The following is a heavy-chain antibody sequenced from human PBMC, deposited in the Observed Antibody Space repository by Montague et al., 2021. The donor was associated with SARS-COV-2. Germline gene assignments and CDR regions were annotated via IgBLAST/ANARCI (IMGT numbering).Heavy chain of an antibody. CDR3: ARQIQQVVLSPAKLTNWFDP. CDR1: GASITSSNW. Sequence: SETLSLTCTVSGASITSSNWWNWVRQPPGKGLEWIGQIYHSGSTNYNPSLKSRLTPSLDKSKNQFSLNLSSVTAADTAVYYCARQIQQVVLSPAKLTNWFDPWGPGTLVTRPS. D-gene: IGHD2-15*01. V-gene: IGHV4-4*02. CDR2: IYHSGST. J-gene: IGHJ5*02.